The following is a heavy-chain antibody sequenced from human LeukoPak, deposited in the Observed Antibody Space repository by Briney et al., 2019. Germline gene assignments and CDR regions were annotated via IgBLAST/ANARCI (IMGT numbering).Heavy chain of an antibody. V-gene: IGHV3-21*01. J-gene: IGHJ5*02. CDR3: ARGQAAAGDLNWFDP. Sequence: GGSLRLSCAASGFTFSSYSMNWVRQAPGKGLEWVSSISSSSSYIYYADSVKGRFTISRDNAKNSLYLHMNSLRAEDTAVYYCARGQAAAGDLNWFDPWGQGTLVTVSS. CDR2: ISSSSSYI. D-gene: IGHD6-13*01. CDR1: GFTFSSYS.